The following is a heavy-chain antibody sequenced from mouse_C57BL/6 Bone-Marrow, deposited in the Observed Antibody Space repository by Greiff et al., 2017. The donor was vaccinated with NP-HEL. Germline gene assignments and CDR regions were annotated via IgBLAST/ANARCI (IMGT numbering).Heavy chain of an antibody. CDR2: INPNYGTT. CDR1: GYSFTDYN. J-gene: IGHJ3*01. D-gene: IGHD2-3*01. V-gene: IGHV1-39*01. CDR3: ARKEGAYDGYYGWFAY. Sequence: VQLQQSGPELVKPGASLQISCKASGYSFTDYNMNWVKQSNGKSLEWIGVINPNYGTTSYNQKFKDKATLTVDKSSSTAYMQLSSLTSEDSAVYYCARKEGAYDGYYGWFAYWGQGTLVTVSA.